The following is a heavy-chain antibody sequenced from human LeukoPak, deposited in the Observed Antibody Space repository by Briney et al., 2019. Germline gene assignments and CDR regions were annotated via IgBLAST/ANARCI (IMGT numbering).Heavy chain of an antibody. CDR2: IYTSGST. CDR1: GGSISSYY. CDR3: ARALTPSWSDSSSWYQHWFDP. D-gene: IGHD6-13*01. V-gene: IGHV4-4*07. J-gene: IGHJ5*02. Sequence: SETLSLTCTVSGGSISSYYWSWIRQPAGKGLEWIGRIYTSGSTNYNPSLKSRVTMSVDTSKNQFSLQLNSVTPEDTAVYYCARALTPSWSDSSSWYQHWFDPWGQGTLVTVSS.